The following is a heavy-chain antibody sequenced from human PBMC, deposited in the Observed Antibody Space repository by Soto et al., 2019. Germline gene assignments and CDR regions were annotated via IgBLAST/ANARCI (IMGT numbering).Heavy chain of an antibody. CDR3: ANYRGDFWRGYLTYYYYGMDV. V-gene: IGHV3-23*01. CDR1: GFTFSNYA. Sequence: GGSLRLSCAASGFTFSNYAMSWVRQAPGKGLEWVSSISGGGGFTFYADSVKGRFTISRDNSRDTLDLQMNSLRAEDTAVYYCANYRGDFWRGYLTYYYYGMDVWGQRTTDTVSS. J-gene: IGHJ6*02. CDR2: ISGGGGFT. D-gene: IGHD3-3*01.